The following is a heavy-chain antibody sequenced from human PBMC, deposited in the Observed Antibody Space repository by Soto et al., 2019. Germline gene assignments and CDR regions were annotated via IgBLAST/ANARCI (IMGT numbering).Heavy chain of an antibody. CDR2: ISGRGDST. CDR1: GFTFNSYA. V-gene: IGHV3-23*01. Sequence: VGSLRLSCAASGFTFNSYAMSWVRQAPGKGLEWVSAISGRGDSTYYADSVKGRFTISSDNSKNTMYLQMNSLRAEDTAIYYCAKDFSRFEYWGQGTLVTV. CDR3: AKDFSRFEY. J-gene: IGHJ4*02.